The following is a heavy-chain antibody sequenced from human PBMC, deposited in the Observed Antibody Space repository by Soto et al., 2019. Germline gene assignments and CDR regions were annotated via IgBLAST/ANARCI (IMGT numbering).Heavy chain of an antibody. CDR2: ISYDGSKT. CDR3: AKTEQPYYYYYYGMDV. J-gene: IGHJ6*02. V-gene: IGHV3-30*18. CDR1: GFTFSSYD. D-gene: IGHD6-13*01. Sequence: LRLSCAASGFTFSSYDMHLVRQAPGKGLEWVAVISYDGSKTYYADSVKGRFTISRDNSKNTLYLQMNSLRAEDTAVYYCAKTEQPYYYYYYGMDVWGQGTTVTVSS.